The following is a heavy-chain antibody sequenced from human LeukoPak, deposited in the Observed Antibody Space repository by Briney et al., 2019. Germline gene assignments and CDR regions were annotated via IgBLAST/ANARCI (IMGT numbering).Heavy chain of an antibody. V-gene: IGHV4-39*01. J-gene: IGHJ5*02. D-gene: IGHD3-3*01. Sequence: SETLSLTCTVSGGSISSSSYYWGWIRQPPGKGLEWIGSIYYSGSTYYNPSLKSRVTISVDTSKNQFSLKLSSVTAADTAVYYCARLDWGTYYDFWSGYAVTNWFDPWGQGTLVTVSS. CDR2: IYYSGST. CDR3: ARLDWGTYYDFWSGYAVTNWFDP. CDR1: GGSISSSSYY.